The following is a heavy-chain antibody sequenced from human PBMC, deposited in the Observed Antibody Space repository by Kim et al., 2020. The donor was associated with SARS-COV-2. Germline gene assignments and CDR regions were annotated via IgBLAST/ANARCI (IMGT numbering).Heavy chain of an antibody. V-gene: IGHV1-18*04. CDR2: NTVYNGDT. CDR3: ASPFVGERQLVAPYGMDV. J-gene: IGHJ6*02. D-gene: IGHD6-13*01. Sequence: ASVKVSCKVSGYTFTSYRVTWVRQAPGQGLEWMGCNTVYNGDTIYAQKFQGRVTMTTDKSSSTVYMELRSLRFDDSAVYYCASPFVGERQLVAPYGMDVWGQGTTVTVS. CDR1: GYTFTSYR.